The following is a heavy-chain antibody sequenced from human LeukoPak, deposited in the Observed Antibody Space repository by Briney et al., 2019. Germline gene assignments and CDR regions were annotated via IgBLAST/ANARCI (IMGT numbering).Heavy chain of an antibody. CDR2: IGSDGSSA. J-gene: IGHJ4*02. CDR1: GFTFSSYW. Sequence: GGSLRLSCAASGFTFSSYWMHWVRQAPGKGLVWVSRIGSDGSSANYADSVKGRFTISRDNPKNTLYLKMNSLRAEDTAVYYCARSSGRVHDYWGQGTLVTVSS. D-gene: IGHD3-10*01. V-gene: IGHV3-74*01. CDR3: ARSSGRVHDY.